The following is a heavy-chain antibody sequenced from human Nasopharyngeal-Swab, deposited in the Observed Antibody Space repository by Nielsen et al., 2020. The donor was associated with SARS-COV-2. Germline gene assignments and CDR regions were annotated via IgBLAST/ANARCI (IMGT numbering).Heavy chain of an antibody. J-gene: IGHJ6*03. V-gene: IGHV4-59*01. Sequence: WIRQPPGKGLEWIGYIYYSGSTNYNPSLKSRVTISVDTSKNQFSLKLSAVNAADTAVYYCARESGRVGSYFYYYYYMDVWGKGTTVTVSS. CDR3: ARESGRVGSYFYYYYYMDV. CDR2: IYYSGST. D-gene: IGHD3-10*01.